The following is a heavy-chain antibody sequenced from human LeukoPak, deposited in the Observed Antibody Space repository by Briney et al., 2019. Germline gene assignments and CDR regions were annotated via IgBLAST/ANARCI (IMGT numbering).Heavy chain of an antibody. CDR3: ARQWSNFWSGF. CDR2: IYYSGST. CDR1: GASISNDNYY. V-gene: IGHV4-39*01. D-gene: IGHD3-3*01. J-gene: IGHJ4*02. Sequence: PSETLSLTCTVSGASISNDNYYWGWIRQPPGKGLEWIGSIYYSGSTYYNPSLKSRVTISVDTSKNQFSLRLSSVTAADTAVYYCARQWSNFWSGFWGQRTLVTVSS.